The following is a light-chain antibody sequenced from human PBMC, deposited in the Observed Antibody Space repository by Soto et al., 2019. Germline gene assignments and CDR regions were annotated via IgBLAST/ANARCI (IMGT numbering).Light chain of an antibody. J-gene: IGLJ2*01. CDR3: SSYATSSGVV. V-gene: IGLV2-14*03. CDR1: SSDVGGYNY. Sequence: QSALTQPASVSGSPGQSITISCTGTSSDVGGYNYVSWYQHHPGKAPKPMIYDVRIRPSGVSNRFAGSKSGNTASLTISGLQAEDEADYYCSSYATSSGVVFGGGTKLTVL. CDR2: DVR.